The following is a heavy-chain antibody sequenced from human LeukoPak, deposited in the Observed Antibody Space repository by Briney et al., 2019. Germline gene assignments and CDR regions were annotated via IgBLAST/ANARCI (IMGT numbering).Heavy chain of an antibody. D-gene: IGHD2-8*02. V-gene: IGHV3-30*14. CDR1: GFTFSSSP. Sequence: GRSLRLSCEASGFTFSSSPMHWVRQAPGKGLEWLAVISYDGSSKYYSDSVKGRFTISRDNSKNTLYLQMNSLRPDDTAVYFCAKVDTRGVAAGGDQWGQGTLVTVSS. CDR2: ISYDGSSK. J-gene: IGHJ4*02. CDR3: AKVDTRGVAAGGDQ.